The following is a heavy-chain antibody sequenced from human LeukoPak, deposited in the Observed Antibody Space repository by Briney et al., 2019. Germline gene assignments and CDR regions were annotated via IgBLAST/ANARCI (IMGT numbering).Heavy chain of an antibody. V-gene: IGHV1-69*04. CDR3: ARDSLLYYDSNDY. CDR2: IIPIVGIA. J-gene: IGHJ4*02. D-gene: IGHD3-22*01. Sequence: SVKVSCKASGGTFSSYAISWVRQAPGQGLEWMGRIIPIVGIANYAQKFQGRVTITVDKATSTAYMEVSSLRSDDTAVYYCARDSLLYYDSNDYWGQGTLVTVSS. CDR1: GGTFSSYA.